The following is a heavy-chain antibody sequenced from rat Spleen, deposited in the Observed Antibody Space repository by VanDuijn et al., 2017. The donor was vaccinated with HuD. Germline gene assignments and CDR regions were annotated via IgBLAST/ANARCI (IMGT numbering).Heavy chain of an antibody. CDR1: GYSITSHY. V-gene: IGHV3-1*01. J-gene: IGHJ3*01. CDR3: ARSSYYDGSWRPFTY. D-gene: IGHD1-12*02. CDR2: ISYSGTI. Sequence: EVQLQESGPGLVKPSQSLSLTCSVTGYSITSHYWGWIRKFPGNKMEWMAYISYSGTIGYNPSLKSRVSITRDTSKNQFFLHLNSITTEDTATYYCARSSYYDGSWRPFTYWGQGTLVTVSS.